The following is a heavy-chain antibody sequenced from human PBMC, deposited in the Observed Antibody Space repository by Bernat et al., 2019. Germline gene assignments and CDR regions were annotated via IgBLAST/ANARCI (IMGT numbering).Heavy chain of an antibody. CDR2: IYYSGST. D-gene: IGHD3-3*01. CDR3: ARDTSRKSFGVVIMGYFDY. Sequence: QVQLQESGPGLVKPSETLSLTCTVSGGSLSSYYWSWIRQPPGKGLEWIGYIYYSGSTNYNPSLKSRVTISVDTSKNQFSLKLSSVTAADTAVYYCARDTSRKSFGVVIMGYFDYWGQGTLVTVSS. J-gene: IGHJ4*02. CDR1: GGSLSSYY. V-gene: IGHV4-59*01.